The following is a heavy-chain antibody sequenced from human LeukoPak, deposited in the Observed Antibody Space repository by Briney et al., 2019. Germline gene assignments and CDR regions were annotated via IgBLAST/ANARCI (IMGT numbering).Heavy chain of an antibody. J-gene: IGHJ4*02. Sequence: SVKVSCKASGGTFSSYAISWVRQAPGQGLDWMGRIIPIFGTANYAQKFQGRVTITTDESTSTAYMELSSLRSEDTAVYYCAVGKVGIFGVVRYFDYWGQGTLVTVSS. CDR1: GGTFSSYA. CDR2: IIPIFGTA. CDR3: AVGKVGIFGVVRYFDY. D-gene: IGHD3-3*01. V-gene: IGHV1-69*05.